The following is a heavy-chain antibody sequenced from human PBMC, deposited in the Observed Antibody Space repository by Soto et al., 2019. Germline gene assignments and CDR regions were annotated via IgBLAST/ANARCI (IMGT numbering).Heavy chain of an antibody. J-gene: IGHJ6*02. V-gene: IGHV1-69*01. Sequence: QVQLVQSGAEVKKPGSSVKVSCKASGGTFNSYAISWVRQAPGQGLEWMGGIIPIFGTANYAQKFQGRVTITADESTSTAYMELSSLRSEDTAVYYCARALPPAALYGMDVWGQGTTVTVSS. CDR1: GGTFNSYA. CDR3: ARALPPAALYGMDV. D-gene: IGHD2-2*01. CDR2: IIPIFGTA.